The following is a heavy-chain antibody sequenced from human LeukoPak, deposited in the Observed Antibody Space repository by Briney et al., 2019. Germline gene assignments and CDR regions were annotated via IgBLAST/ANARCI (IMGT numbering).Heavy chain of an antibody. CDR2: ISSSSSYI. CDR3: ARDESGSGWYY. D-gene: IGHD6-19*01. CDR1: GFTFSSYS. V-gene: IGHV3-21*01. Sequence: GGSLRLSCAASGFTFSSYSMNWVRQAPGKGLEWVSSISSSSSYIYYADSVKGRFTISRDNAKNSLYLQMNSLRVEDAAVYYCARDESGSGWYYWGQGTLVTVSS. J-gene: IGHJ4*02.